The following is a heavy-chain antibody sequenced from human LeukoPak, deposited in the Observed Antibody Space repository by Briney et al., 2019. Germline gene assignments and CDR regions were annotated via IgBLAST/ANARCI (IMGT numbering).Heavy chain of an antibody. V-gene: IGHV1-18*01. CDR3: ARLVAVAGQRWFDP. J-gene: IGHJ5*02. CDR1: GYTFTSYG. CDR2: ISAYNGNT. D-gene: IGHD6-19*01. Sequence: GASVKVSCKASGYTFTSYGISWVRQAPGQGLEWMGWISAYNGNTNYAQKLQGRVTMTTDISTSTAYMELRSLRSDDTAVYYCARLVAVAGQRWFDPWGQGTLVTVSS.